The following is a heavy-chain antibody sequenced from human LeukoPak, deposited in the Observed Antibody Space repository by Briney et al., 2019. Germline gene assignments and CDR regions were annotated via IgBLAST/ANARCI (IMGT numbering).Heavy chain of an antibody. CDR3: AKGHYYGSGSLDY. Sequence: AGGSLRLSCAASGFTFSSYGMSWVRQAPGKGLEWVSAIGGRDGSTYYADSVKGRFTISRDNSKNTLYVRMNSLRAEDTAVYYCAKGHYYGSGSLDYWGQGTLVTVSS. J-gene: IGHJ4*02. V-gene: IGHV3-23*01. CDR2: IGGRDGST. D-gene: IGHD3-10*01. CDR1: GFTFSSYG.